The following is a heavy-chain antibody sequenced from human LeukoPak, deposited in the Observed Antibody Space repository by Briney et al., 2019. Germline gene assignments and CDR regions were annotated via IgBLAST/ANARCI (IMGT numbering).Heavy chain of an antibody. Sequence: ASVKVTFKASGYTFTIYGISWGRQAPGQGREWMGWISAYNGNTNYAQKLQGRVTMTTDTSTSTAYMELRSLRSDDTAVYYCARDRGVRYFDWLSPAYGMDVWGKGTTVTVSS. V-gene: IGHV1-18*04. CDR2: ISAYNGNT. D-gene: IGHD3-9*01. J-gene: IGHJ6*04. CDR3: ARDRGVRYFDWLSPAYGMDV. CDR1: GYTFTIYG.